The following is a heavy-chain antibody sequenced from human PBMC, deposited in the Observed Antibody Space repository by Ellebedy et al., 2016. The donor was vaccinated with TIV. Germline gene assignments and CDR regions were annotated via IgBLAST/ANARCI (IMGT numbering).Heavy chain of an antibody. D-gene: IGHD1-26*01. CDR2: IWYDGSNK. CDR3: VRDLQWSYFD. Sequence: GESLKISCAASGFTFRSYGMHWVRQAPGKGLEWVAFIWYDGSNKYYGDSVKGRFTISRDKSKNTLSLQMNSLRAEDTAVYYCVRDLQWSYFDWGQGTLVTVSS. V-gene: IGHV3-33*01. J-gene: IGHJ4*02. CDR1: GFTFRSYG.